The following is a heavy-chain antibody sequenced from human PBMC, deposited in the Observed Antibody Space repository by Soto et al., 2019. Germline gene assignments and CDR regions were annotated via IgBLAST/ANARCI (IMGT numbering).Heavy chain of an antibody. V-gene: IGHV4-34*01. Sequence: QVQLQQWGAGLLKPSETLSLTCAAYGGSFSGYYWSWIRQPPGKGLEWIGEINHGGITNYNPSLTSRVTISPDTSKNHFSLKLTSVTAADTAVYYCTRGAAAAGSWGQGTLVTVSS. CDR2: INHGGIT. CDR3: TRGAAAAGS. CDR1: GGSFSGYY. D-gene: IGHD6-13*01. J-gene: IGHJ4*02.